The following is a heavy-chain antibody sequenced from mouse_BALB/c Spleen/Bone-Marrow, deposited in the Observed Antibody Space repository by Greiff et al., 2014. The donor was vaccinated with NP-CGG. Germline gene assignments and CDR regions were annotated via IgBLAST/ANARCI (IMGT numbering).Heavy chain of an antibody. V-gene: IGHV1-9*01. CDR3: ARRLLYYFDY. CDR2: ILPGSGST. J-gene: IGHJ2*01. D-gene: IGHD1-2*01. CDR1: GYTFSSYW. Sequence: VKLMESGAELMKPGASVKISCKATGYTFSSYWIEWVKQRPGHGLEWIGEILPGSGSTNYNEKFKGKATFTADTSSNTAYMQLSSLTSEDSAVYYCARRLLYYFDYWAKASLSQSPQ.